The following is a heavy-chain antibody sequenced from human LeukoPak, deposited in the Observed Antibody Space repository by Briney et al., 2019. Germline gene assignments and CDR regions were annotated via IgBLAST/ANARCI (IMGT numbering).Heavy chain of an antibody. J-gene: IGHJ5*02. Sequence: PSETLSLTCTVSGGSINSYYWSWIRQPPGKGLEWIGYIYYSGSTNYNPSLKSRVTISVDTSKNQFSLKLSSVTAADTAFYYCARQYSTNWYDDRGWFDPWGQGTLVTVSS. CDR1: GGSINSYY. D-gene: IGHD6-13*01. CDR2: IYYSGST. CDR3: ARQYSTNWYDDRGWFDP. V-gene: IGHV4-59*08.